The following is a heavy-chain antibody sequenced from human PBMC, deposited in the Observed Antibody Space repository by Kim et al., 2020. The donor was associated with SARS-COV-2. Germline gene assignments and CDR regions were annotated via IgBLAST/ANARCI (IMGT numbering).Heavy chain of an antibody. Sequence: GGSLRLSCAASGFTFSSYWMSWVRQAPGKGLEWVANIKQDGSEKYYVDSVKGRFTISRDNAKNSLYLQMNSLRAEDTAVYYCARESYDYVWGSYRYRHNYGMDVWGQGTTVTVSS. CDR2: IKQDGSEK. D-gene: IGHD3-16*02. J-gene: IGHJ6*02. V-gene: IGHV3-7*01. CDR3: ARESYDYVWGSYRYRHNYGMDV. CDR1: GFTFSSYW.